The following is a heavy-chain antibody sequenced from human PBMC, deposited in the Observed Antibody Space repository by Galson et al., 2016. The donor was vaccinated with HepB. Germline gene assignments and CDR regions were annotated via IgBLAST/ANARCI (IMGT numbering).Heavy chain of an antibody. V-gene: IGHV4-59*01. Sequence: TLSLTCTVSGGTIRSYYWSWIRQSPGRGPEWIGYIYYSGTTNTNPSLTSRVTMSVDTSKNQFSLKLSSVTAADSAIYYCARVIYSGYDSTNSYYYNYGMDGWGQGTAVGVSS. CDR1: GGTIRSYY. D-gene: IGHD5-12*01. J-gene: IGHJ6*02. CDR3: ARVIYSGYDSTNSYYYNYGMDG. CDR2: IYYSGTT.